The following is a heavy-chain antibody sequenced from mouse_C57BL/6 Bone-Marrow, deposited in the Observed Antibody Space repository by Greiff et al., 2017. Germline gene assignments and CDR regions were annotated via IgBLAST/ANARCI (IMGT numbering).Heavy chain of an antibody. D-gene: IGHD4-1*01. CDR2: SRNKANDYTT. Sequence: EVQVVESGGGLVQSGRSLRLSCATSGFTFSDFYMEWVRQAPGKGLEWIAASRNKANDYTTEYSASVKGRFIVSRDTSQSILYLQMNALRAEDTAIYYCARNWDAFFDYWGQGTTLTVSS. V-gene: IGHV7-1*01. CDR3: ARNWDAFFDY. J-gene: IGHJ2*01. CDR1: GFTFSDFY.